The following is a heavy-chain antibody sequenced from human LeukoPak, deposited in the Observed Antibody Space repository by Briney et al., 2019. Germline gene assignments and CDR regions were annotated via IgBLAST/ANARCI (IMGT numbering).Heavy chain of an antibody. Sequence: GGSLRLSCAASGFTFSSYAMSWVRQAPGKGLECVSIISASGGSTYYADSVKGRFTISRDKSRNYLQMNSLRGDDTAIYYCAKDVRVGEYYGSGSYFDYWGQGTLVTVSS. CDR3: AKDVRVGEYYGSGSYFDY. CDR1: GFTFSSYA. V-gene: IGHV3-23*01. J-gene: IGHJ4*02. D-gene: IGHD3-10*01. CDR2: ISASGGST.